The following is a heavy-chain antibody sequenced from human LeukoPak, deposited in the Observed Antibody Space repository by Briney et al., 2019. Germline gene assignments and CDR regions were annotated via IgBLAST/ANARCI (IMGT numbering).Heavy chain of an antibody. CDR3: ARHAMDYYVSGNLDY. D-gene: IGHD3-10*01. J-gene: IGHJ4*02. CDR2: INHSGST. V-gene: IGHV4-34*01. Sequence: SETLSLTCAVYGGSFSGYYWSWIRQPPGKGLEWIGEINHSGSTNYNPSLKSRVTISVDTSKNQFSLKLSSVTAAGTAVYYCARHAMDYYVSGNLDYWGQGTLVTVSS. CDR1: GGSFSGYY.